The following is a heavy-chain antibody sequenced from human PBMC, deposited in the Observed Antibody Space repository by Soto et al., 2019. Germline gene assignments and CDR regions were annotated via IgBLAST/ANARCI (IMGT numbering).Heavy chain of an antibody. V-gene: IGHV3-30*18. CDR1: GFTFSSYG. CDR3: ANEGYYDSSGYYTFDY. CDR2: ISYDGSNK. D-gene: IGHD3-22*01. J-gene: IGHJ4*02. Sequence: QVQLVESGGGVVQPGRSLRLSCAASGFTFSSYGMHWVRQAPGKGLEWVAVISYDGSNKYYADSVKGRFTISRDNSKNTVYLQMNSLRAEDTAVYYCANEGYYDSSGYYTFDYWGQGTLVTVSS.